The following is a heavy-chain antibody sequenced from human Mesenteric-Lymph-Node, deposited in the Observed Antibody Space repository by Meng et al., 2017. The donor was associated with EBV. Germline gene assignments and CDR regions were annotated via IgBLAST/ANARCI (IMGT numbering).Heavy chain of an antibody. Sequence: QLQLQGSGPGLVRPSGTLSLICNVSSYSISSTSYHWGWIRQPPGKGLEWIGSIYYSGTTYFNPSLESRVSISVDTSKKQFSLRLTSVTAADTAVYYCARQYGSSFDYWGQGTLVTVSS. D-gene: IGHD3-10*01. J-gene: IGHJ4*02. CDR1: SYSISSTSYH. V-gene: IGHV4-39*01. CDR2: IYYSGTT. CDR3: ARQYGSSFDY.